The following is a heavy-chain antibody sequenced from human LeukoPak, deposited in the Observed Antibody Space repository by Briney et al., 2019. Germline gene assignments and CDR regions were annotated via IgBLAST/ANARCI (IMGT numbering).Heavy chain of an antibody. D-gene: IGHD3-3*01. J-gene: IGHJ6*02. CDR1: GFTFSTYS. Sequence: GGSLRLSCSASGFTFSTYSMNWVRQAPGKGLEWISYISSSGSDIHYADSVKGRFTISRDNSKNTLYLQMNSLKTEDTAVYYCTTDANYDFWTGYYYYYGMDVWGQGTTVTVSS. CDR2: ISSSGSDI. V-gene: IGHV3-48*01. CDR3: TTDANYDFWTGYYYYYGMDV.